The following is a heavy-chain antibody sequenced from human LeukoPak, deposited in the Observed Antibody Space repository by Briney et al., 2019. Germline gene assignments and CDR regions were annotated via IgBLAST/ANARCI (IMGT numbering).Heavy chain of an antibody. CDR2: ISGSGGST. CDR3: ASRLYSSSWYTYYYYYYGMDV. D-gene: IGHD6-13*01. J-gene: IGHJ6*02. V-gene: IGHV3-23*01. Sequence: PGRSLRLSCAASGSSFSSYGMHWARQAPGKGLEWVSAISGSGGSTYYADSVKGRFTISRDNSKNTLYLQMNSLRAEDTAVYYCASRLYSSSWYTYYYYYYGMDVWGQGTTVTVSS. CDR1: GSSFSSYG.